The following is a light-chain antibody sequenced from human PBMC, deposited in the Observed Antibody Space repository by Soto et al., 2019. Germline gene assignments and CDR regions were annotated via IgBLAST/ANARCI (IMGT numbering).Light chain of an antibody. CDR3: SSYTNINTRACV. Sequence: QSVLTQPPSASGTPGQRVTISCSGSNSNIGSNTVNWYQQLPGTAPKLLIYYDNLRPSGVPDRISGSKSGTSASLAISGLQSDDEADYYCSSYTNINTRACVFGTGTKLTVL. J-gene: IGLJ1*01. CDR1: NSNIGSNT. V-gene: IGLV1-44*01. CDR2: YDN.